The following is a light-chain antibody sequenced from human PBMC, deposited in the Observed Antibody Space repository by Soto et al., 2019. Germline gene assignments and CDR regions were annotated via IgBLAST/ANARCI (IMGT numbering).Light chain of an antibody. CDR2: GAS. J-gene: IGKJ1*01. CDR1: QSVRSSH. CDR3: QQYNNWPRT. V-gene: IGKV3-15*01. Sequence: EIVMTQSPATLSVSPGERATLSCRTSQSVRSSHLAWYQQKPGQAPRLLIYGASTRATGIPARFSGSGSGTEFTLTISSLQSEDFAVYYCQQYNNWPRTFGQGTKVDIK.